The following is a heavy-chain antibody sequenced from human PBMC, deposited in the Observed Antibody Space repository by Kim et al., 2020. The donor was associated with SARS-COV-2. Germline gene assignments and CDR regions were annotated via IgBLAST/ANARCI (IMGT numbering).Heavy chain of an antibody. CDR3: ARDGCCLEWSYIDY. CDR1: GFTFSNYG. J-gene: IGHJ4*02. V-gene: IGHV3-33*08. D-gene: IGHD3-3*01. CDR2: ICCDGSNK. Sequence: GGSLRLSCAASGFTFSNYGMTWVRQAPGKGLEWVASICCDGSNKYYADSVKGRFTISRDTSKNTLYLQMNSLRAEDTAVYYCARDGCCLEWSYIDYWGQGTLVTVSS.